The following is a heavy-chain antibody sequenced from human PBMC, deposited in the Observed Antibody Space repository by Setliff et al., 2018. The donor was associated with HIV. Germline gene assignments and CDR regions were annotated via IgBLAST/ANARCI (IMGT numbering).Heavy chain of an antibody. CDR2: IYHTGKT. J-gene: IGHJ3*02. CDR1: GGSVSTSSYS. V-gene: IGHV4-39*01. CDR3: GRVAGYCAPSRCYGYNAFDI. Sequence: SETLSLTWTVSGGSVSTSSYSWGWIRQPPGKGLEWIGTIYHTGKTYYNSSLNSRVTIAVDTSKDQFSLNLSTVTAADTAVYYCGRVAGYCAPSRCYGYNAFDIWGPGTMVTVSS. D-gene: IGHD5-18*01.